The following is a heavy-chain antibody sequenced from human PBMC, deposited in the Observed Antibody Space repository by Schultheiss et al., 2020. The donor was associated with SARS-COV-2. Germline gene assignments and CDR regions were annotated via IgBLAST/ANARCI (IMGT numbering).Heavy chain of an antibody. J-gene: IGHJ4*02. Sequence: GGSLRLSCAASGFRFDDHAMHWVRQRPGKGLEWVSVIYSGGSTYYADSVKGRFTISRDNSKNTLYLQMNSLRAEDTAVYYCATFHWGSREPVDYWGQGALVTVSS. V-gene: IGHV3-23*03. CDR2: IYSGGST. CDR1: GFRFDDHA. CDR3: ATFHWGSREPVDY. D-gene: IGHD3-16*01.